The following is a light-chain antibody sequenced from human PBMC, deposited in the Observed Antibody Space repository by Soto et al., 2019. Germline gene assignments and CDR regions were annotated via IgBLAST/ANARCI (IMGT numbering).Light chain of an antibody. V-gene: IGLV2-14*01. J-gene: IGLJ2*01. CDR2: EVS. CDR1: SSDIGGYNY. CDR3: SSYAGSNKI. Sequence: QSALTHPASMSGSPGQSITISCTGTSSDIGGYNYVSWYQQHPGKAPKLIIFEVSNRPSGVSIRFSGSRSGNTVSLTISGLQAEDEAAYYCSSYAGSNKIFGGGTKVTVL.